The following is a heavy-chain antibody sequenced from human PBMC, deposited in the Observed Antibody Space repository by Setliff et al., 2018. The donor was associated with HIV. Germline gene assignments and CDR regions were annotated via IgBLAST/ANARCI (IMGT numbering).Heavy chain of an antibody. D-gene: IGHD6-6*01. CDR1: GYSISDGYY. Sequence: SETLSLTCAVSGYSISDGYYWGWIRQPPGKGPEWIGSIHHSGSAHFNPSLKSRVTISVDTSNNQFSLKLSSVTAADTAVYYCARGGGTSSPIDYHYYIDVWGKGTTVTVSS. V-gene: IGHV4-38-2*01. CDR2: IHHSGSA. CDR3: ARGGGTSSPIDYHYYIDV. J-gene: IGHJ6*03.